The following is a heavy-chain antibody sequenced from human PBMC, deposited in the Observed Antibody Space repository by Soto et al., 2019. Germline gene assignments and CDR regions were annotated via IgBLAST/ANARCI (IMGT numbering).Heavy chain of an antibody. V-gene: IGHV4-34*01. CDR1: GGSFSGYY. Sequence: QVQLQQWGAGLLKPSETLSLTCAVYGGSFSGYYWSWIRQPPGKGLECIGEINHSGSTNYNPSLKGRATTSADTSKSQCSLKLSSVTAADTAVYYCARAHRLLCFGEFTLAYWGQGTLVTVSS. CDR2: INHSGST. D-gene: IGHD3-10*01. CDR3: ARAHRLLCFGEFTLAY. J-gene: IGHJ4*02.